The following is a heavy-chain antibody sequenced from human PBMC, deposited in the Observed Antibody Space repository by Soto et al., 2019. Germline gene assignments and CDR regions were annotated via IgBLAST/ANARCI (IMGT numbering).Heavy chain of an antibody. CDR2: IYPGDSDT. Sequence: GESLKISCKGSGYSFTSYWIGWVRQMPGKGLEWMGIIYPGDSDTRYSPSVQGQVTISADKSISTAYLQWSSLKASDTAMYYCASRAYYYDSSGYYQDAFDIWGQGTMVTVSS. CDR1: GYSFTSYW. D-gene: IGHD3-22*01. CDR3: ASRAYYYDSSGYYQDAFDI. J-gene: IGHJ3*02. V-gene: IGHV5-51*01.